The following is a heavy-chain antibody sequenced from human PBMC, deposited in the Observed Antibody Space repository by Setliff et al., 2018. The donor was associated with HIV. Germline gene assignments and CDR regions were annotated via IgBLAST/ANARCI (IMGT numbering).Heavy chain of an antibody. D-gene: IGHD6-19*01. CDR2: VDPEDGET. J-gene: IGHJ4*02. CDR3: ATGPIAVAGYFDY. CDR1: GYTFTDYY. Sequence: ASVKVSCKSSGYTFTDYYMQWVQQAPGKGLEWMGRVDPEDGETIYAEKFQGRVTITADTSTDTAYMELSSLRSEDTAVYYCATGPIAVAGYFDYWGQGTLVTVSS. V-gene: IGHV1-69-2*01.